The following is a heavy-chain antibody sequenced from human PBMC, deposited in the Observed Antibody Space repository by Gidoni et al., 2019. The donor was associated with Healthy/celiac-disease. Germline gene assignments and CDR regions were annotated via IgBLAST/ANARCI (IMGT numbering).Heavy chain of an antibody. CDR2: ISWNSGSI. CDR3: AKDSIAQQWLAYYCDY. V-gene: IGHV3-9*01. J-gene: IGHJ4*02. Sequence: EVQLVESGVGLVQPGRSLTLSCAASGFTFSDYAMHWVRQAPGKGLEWVSGISWNSGSIGYADSVKGRFTISRDNAKNSLYLQMNSLRAEDTALYYCAKDSIAQQWLAYYCDYWGQGTLVTVSS. D-gene: IGHD6-19*01. CDR1: GFTFSDYA.